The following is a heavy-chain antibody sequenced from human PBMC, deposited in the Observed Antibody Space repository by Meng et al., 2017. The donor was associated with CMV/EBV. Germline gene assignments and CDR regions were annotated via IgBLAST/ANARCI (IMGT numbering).Heavy chain of an antibody. CDR2: ISSSGSTI. CDR3: ARDPSIVVVPAAKYYYGMDV. D-gene: IGHD2-2*01. Sequence: GESLKISCAASGFTFSSYEMNWVRQAPGKGLEWVSYISSSGSTIYYADSVKGQFTISRDNDKNSLYLQMNSLRDEDTAVYYCARDPSIVVVPAAKYYYGMDVWGQGTTVTVSS. J-gene: IGHJ6*02. CDR1: GFTFSSYE. V-gene: IGHV3-48*03.